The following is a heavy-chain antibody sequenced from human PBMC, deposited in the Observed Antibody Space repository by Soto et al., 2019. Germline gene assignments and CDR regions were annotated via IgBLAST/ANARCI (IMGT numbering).Heavy chain of an antibody. J-gene: IGHJ4*02. CDR2: IYHSGHS. Sequence: SETLSLTCTVSAGSITSYYCSWIRQSPGKGLEWIGYIYHSGHSNYNPSLKSRVTMSVDTPKSQFSLKLLSMTAADTAVYYCAREGGGGTIAFDYWGQGTQVTVSS. V-gene: IGHV4-59*01. CDR1: AGSITSYY. D-gene: IGHD2-21*01. CDR3: AREGGGGTIAFDY.